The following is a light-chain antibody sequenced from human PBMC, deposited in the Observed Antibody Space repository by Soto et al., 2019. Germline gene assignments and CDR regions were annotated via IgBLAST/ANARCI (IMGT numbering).Light chain of an antibody. Sequence: AIRMTRSPSSLSASTGDRVTITCRASQGISSYLAWYQQKPGKAPKLLIYAASTLQSGVPSRFSGSGSGTDFTLTIRCLHSEDFANYYCQQYYSYPLTFGGGTKVDIQ. V-gene: IGKV1-8*01. J-gene: IGKJ4*01. CDR3: QQYYSYPLT. CDR1: QGISSY. CDR2: AAS.